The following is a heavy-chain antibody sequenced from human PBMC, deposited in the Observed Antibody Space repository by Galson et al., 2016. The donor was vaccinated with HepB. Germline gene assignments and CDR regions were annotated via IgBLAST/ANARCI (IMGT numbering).Heavy chain of an antibody. CDR3: AHRPADFGVCSTASCKADYFDY. CDR2: IYWDDDK. Sequence: PALVKPTQTLTLTCTFSGFSLRTFGVGVGWIRQPPGRALEWLALIYWDDDKRYNPSLKGRLTITKDTSKNQVVLTMANVDPVDTATYSCAHRPADFGVCSTASCKADYFDYWSQGTLVTVSS. J-gene: IGHJ4*02. D-gene: IGHD2-2*01. CDR1: GFSLRTFGVG. V-gene: IGHV2-5*02.